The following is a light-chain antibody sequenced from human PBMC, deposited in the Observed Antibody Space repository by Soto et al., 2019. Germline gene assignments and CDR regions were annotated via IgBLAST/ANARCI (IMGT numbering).Light chain of an antibody. V-gene: IGLV2-8*01. J-gene: IGLJ2*01. Sequence: QSAPTQPPSASGSPGQSVTIPCTGTSSDVGDYNYVSWYQQHPGKVPKLLIYEVSKRPSGVPDRFSGSKSGNTASLTVSGLQAEDEADYYCSSYAGSNNLLFGGGTKLTVL. CDR2: EVS. CDR1: SSDVGDYNY. CDR3: SSYAGSNNLL.